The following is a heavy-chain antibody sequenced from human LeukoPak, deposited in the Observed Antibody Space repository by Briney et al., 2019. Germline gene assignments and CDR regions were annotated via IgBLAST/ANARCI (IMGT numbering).Heavy chain of an antibody. CDR1: GFTFSSYA. V-gene: IGHV3-23*01. D-gene: IGHD3-22*01. Sequence: PGGSLRLSCAASGFTFSSYAMNWVRQAPGKGLRWVSGISGSGATTYYADSVKGRFTISRDNSKNTLYLQVNSLRAEDTAVYYCARPIYYDSSGDYYFDYWGQGTLVTVSS. J-gene: IGHJ4*02. CDR2: ISGSGATT. CDR3: ARPIYYDSSGDYYFDY.